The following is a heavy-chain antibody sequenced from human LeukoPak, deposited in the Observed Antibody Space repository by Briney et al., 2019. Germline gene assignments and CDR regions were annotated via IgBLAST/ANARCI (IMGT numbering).Heavy chain of an antibody. CDR3: ARVYISGSHDY. J-gene: IGHJ4*02. V-gene: IGHV1-46*01. D-gene: IGHD1-26*01. CDR2: INPTGTGT. Sequence: GASVKVSCKASGYTFINNWMHWVRQAPGQGLEWIGLINPTGTGTLYAQKFQGRVTMTRDMSTSTDYMELSSLRSDDTAVYYCARVYISGSHDYWGQGTLVTVSS. CDR1: GYTFINNW.